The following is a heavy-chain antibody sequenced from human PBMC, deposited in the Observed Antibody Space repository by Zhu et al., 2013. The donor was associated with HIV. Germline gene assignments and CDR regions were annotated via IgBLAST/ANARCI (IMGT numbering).Heavy chain of an antibody. V-gene: IGHV1-69*18. CDR1: GGTFGNYA. D-gene: IGHD1-1*01. Sequence: QVQLVQSWPEVKKPGSSVKVSCQASGGTFGNYAITWVRQAPGQGLEWMGTIIPIFRTSNYAQNFQGRLTITADDPPTTGYMELSSLTSDDTAVYYCAREQQLPLYSYYYGFDVWGQGTTVTVSS. CDR3: AREQQLPLYSYYYGFDV. CDR2: IIPIFRTS. J-gene: IGHJ6*02.